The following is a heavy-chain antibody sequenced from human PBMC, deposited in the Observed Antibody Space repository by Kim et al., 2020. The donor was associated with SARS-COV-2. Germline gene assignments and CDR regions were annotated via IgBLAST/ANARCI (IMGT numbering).Heavy chain of an antibody. Sequence: GGSLRLSCAASGFTFDDYAMHWVRQAPGKGLEWVSLISGDGGRTYYADSVKGRFTISRDNSKNSLYLQMNSLRTEDTALYYCAKDGCSGGRCYSGVGYWGQGTLVTVSS. CDR1: GFTFDDYA. CDR2: ISGDGGRT. V-gene: IGHV3-43*02. D-gene: IGHD2-15*01. CDR3: AKDGCSGGRCYSGVGY. J-gene: IGHJ4*02.